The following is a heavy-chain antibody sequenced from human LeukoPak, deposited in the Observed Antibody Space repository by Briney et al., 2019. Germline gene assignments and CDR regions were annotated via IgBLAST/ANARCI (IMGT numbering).Heavy chain of an antibody. D-gene: IGHD3-22*01. J-gene: IGHJ3*02. CDR1: GGSFSGYY. Sequence: PSETLSLTCAVYGGSFSGYYWTWIRQPPGRGLEWIGEINRSGSTTYNPSLKSRVTISVDTSKNQFSLKLSSVTAADTAVYYCARFSLGYDAFDIWGQGTMVTVSS. CDR3: ARFSLGYDAFDI. CDR2: INRSGST. V-gene: IGHV4-34*01.